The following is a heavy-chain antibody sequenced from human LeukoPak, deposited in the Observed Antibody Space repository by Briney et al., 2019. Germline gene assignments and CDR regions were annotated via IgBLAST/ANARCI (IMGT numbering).Heavy chain of an antibody. V-gene: IGHV1-46*01. Sequence: EASVKVSCKAFGYTFTSNYMHWVRQAPGQGPEWMGVISPSGGSTTYAQKFQGRLTMTEDTSTDTAYMELSSLRSDDTAVYYCATDPVGYCSANGCYSVDYWGQGTLVTVSS. CDR3: ATDPVGYCSANGCYSVDY. CDR1: GYTFTSNY. CDR2: ISPSGGST. J-gene: IGHJ4*02. D-gene: IGHD2-15*01.